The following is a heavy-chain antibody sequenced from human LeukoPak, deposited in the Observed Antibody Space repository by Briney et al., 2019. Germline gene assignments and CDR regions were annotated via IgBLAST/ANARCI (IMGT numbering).Heavy chain of an antibody. CDR3: ARNDMAYGWFGS. Sequence: SETLSLTCTVSGSSISSAYYWGWIRQPPGKGLEWIGNIYHSESTYYNPSLKSRVTISVDRSKNQFSLKLSSVTATDTAIYYCARNDMAYGWFGSWGQGILVTVSS. D-gene: IGHD3-22*01. CDR1: GSSISSAYY. V-gene: IGHV4-38-2*02. J-gene: IGHJ5*01. CDR2: IYHSEST.